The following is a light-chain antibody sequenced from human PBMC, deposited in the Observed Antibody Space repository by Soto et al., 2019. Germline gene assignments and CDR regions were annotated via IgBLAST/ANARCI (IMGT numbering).Light chain of an antibody. CDR2: NTN. J-gene: IGLJ3*02. CDR1: SGSVSTNYY. Sequence: QAVVNQEPSVSVSPGGTVTLTCGLRSGSVSTNYYPSWYHQTPGQAPRTLIYNTNTRSSGVPDRFSGSILGNKAALTITGAQVEDESDYSCVLYMGSGISVFGGGTQLTVL. V-gene: IGLV8-61*01. CDR3: VLYMGSGISV.